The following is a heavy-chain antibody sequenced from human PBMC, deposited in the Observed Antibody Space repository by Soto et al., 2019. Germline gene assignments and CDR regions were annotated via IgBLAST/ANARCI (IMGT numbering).Heavy chain of an antibody. V-gene: IGHV3-23*01. CDR2: IGRGDDK. J-gene: IGHJ4*02. CDR3: GRDPYSGARYYLDL. CDR1: GFTFSDYV. D-gene: IGHD1-26*01. Sequence: GGSLRLSCEASGFTFSDYVMNWVRQGPGKGLEWVSTIGRGDDKYYADSVKGRFAISRDDSKQTAYLEMKSLRAEDTAVYYCGRDPYSGARYYLDLWGQGTQVTVSS.